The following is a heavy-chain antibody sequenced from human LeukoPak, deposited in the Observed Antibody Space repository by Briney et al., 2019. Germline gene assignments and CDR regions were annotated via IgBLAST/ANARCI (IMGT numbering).Heavy chain of an antibody. CDR3: ARYLTGIVGATFDYYYYGMDV. J-gene: IGHJ6*02. D-gene: IGHD1-26*01. CDR2: TYYRSKWYN. Sequence: SQTLSLTCAISGDSVSSNSAAWNWIRQSPSRGLEWLGRTYYRSKWYNDYAVSVKSRITINPDTSKNQFSLQLNSVTPEDTAVYYCARYLTGIVGATFDYYYYGMDVWGQGTTVTVSS. V-gene: IGHV6-1*01. CDR1: GDSVSSNSAA.